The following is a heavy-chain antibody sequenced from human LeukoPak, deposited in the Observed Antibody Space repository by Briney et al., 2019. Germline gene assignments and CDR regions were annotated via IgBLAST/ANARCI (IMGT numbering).Heavy chain of an antibody. CDR3: ARGRSFSDYVWGSYRPVDY. J-gene: IGHJ4*02. CDR2: INPNSGGT. CDR1: GYSFTVYY. Sequence: GASVTVSFKASGYSFTVYYMHLVRQAPGQGLEWMGWINPNSGGTNYAQKFQGRVTITRNTSISTAYMELSSLRSEDTAVYYCARGRSFSDYVWGSYRPVDYWGQGTRVTVSS. D-gene: IGHD3-16*02. V-gene: IGHV1-2*02.